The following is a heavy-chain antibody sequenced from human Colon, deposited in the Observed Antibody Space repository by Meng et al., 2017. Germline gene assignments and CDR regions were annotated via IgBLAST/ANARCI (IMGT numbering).Heavy chain of an antibody. D-gene: IGHD2-8*01. CDR3: GRPYDPANGHYPMDF. Sequence: SVKVSCKASGRTFSDYSLSWLRQGPGQGLEWMAGIIPTLGQTTYAQSFQGRVTITADDSTSTVYMELNSLTSADTAVYYCGRPYDPANGHYPMDFWGQGTAVTVSS. CDR2: IIPTLGQT. V-gene: IGHV1-69*10. J-gene: IGHJ6*02. CDR1: GRTFSDYS.